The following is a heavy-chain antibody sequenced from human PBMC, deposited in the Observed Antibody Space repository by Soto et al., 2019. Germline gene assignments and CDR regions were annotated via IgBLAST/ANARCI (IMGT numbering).Heavy chain of an antibody. V-gene: IGHV3-7*01. CDR1: GFTFSNYW. CDR3: ARIASAGRGWDV. D-gene: IGHD6-25*01. CDR2: IKQDGSEK. Sequence: EVQLMESGGGLVQPGGSLRLSCIDFGFTFSNYWMSWVRQAPVKGLEWVGNIKQDGSEKNYVDSVKGRFTISRDNAKNSLYLQMNSLRAEDTAVYYCARIASAGRGWDVWGQGTTVVVSS. J-gene: IGHJ6*02.